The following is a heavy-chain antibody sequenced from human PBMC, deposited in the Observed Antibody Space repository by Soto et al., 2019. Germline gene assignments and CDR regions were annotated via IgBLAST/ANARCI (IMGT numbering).Heavy chain of an antibody. J-gene: IGHJ4*02. V-gene: IGHV4-59*01. CDR2: IYYSGST. Sequence: QVQLQESGPGLVKPSETLSLTCTVSGGSISSYYWSWIRQPSGKGLEWIGYIYYSGSTNYNPSLKSRVTISVDTSKNQFSLKLSSVTAADTAVYYCAREGIAVAGAHFDYWGQGTLVTVSS. CDR1: GGSISSYY. CDR3: AREGIAVAGAHFDY. D-gene: IGHD6-19*01.